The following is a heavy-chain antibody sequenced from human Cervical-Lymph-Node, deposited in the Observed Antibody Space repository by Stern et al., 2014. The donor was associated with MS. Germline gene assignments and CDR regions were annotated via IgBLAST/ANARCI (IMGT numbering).Heavy chain of an antibody. V-gene: IGHV3-30*04. CDR1: GFIFTTSP. Sequence: VQLLESGGGVVQPGSSLRLSCAGTGFIFTTSPFHWVRQAPGKGLEWVAFISHDALNKYYADSVRGRFTISRDNSKNMLYLQMNSLRVEDTAVYYCAAGIDYWGQGTLVTVSS. CDR2: ISHDALNK. CDR3: AAGIDY. J-gene: IGHJ4*02.